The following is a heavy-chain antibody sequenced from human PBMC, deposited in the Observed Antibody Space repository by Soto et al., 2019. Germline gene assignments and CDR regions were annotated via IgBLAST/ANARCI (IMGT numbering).Heavy chain of an antibody. J-gene: IGHJ4*02. V-gene: IGHV4-39*01. D-gene: IGHD3-22*01. Sequence: SETLSLTCTVSGGSISSSSYYWGWIRQPPGKGLEWIGSIYYSGSTYYNPSLKSRVTISVDTSKNQFSLKLSSVTAADTAVYYCARHYYYDSSGTEYFDYWGQGTLVTVSS. CDR3: ARHYYYDSSGTEYFDY. CDR2: IYYSGST. CDR1: GGSISSSSYY.